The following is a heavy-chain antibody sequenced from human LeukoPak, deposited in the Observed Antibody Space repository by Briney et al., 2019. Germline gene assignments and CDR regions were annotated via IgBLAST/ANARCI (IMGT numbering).Heavy chain of an antibody. CDR3: AQGDYFGPPDDY. V-gene: IGHV3-53*01. CDR1: GFTVSSNY. Sequence: GGSLRLSCAASGFTVSSNYMSWVRQAPGKGLEWVSVIYSGGSTYYADSVKGRFTISRDNSKNTLYLQMNSLRAEDTAVYYCAQGDYFGPPDDYRGQGTLVTVSS. CDR2: IYSGGST. D-gene: IGHD3-10*01. J-gene: IGHJ4*02.